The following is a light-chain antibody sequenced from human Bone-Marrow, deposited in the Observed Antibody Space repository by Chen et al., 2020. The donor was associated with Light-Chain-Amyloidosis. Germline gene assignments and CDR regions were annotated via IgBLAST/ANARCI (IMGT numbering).Light chain of an antibody. V-gene: IGKV2-28*01. CDR3: MQALQTPEIT. CDR2: LGS. Sequence: DIVMTQSPLSLAVSPGEPASISCWSSQSLRHSNGNNYLDWYLQRTGQSPQLLIYLGSIRASGVPDSISEYGSGTDFTLIISRVEAEDFVLYYCMQALQTPEITFGQGTRLEIK. J-gene: IGKJ5*01. CDR1: QSLRHSNGNNY.